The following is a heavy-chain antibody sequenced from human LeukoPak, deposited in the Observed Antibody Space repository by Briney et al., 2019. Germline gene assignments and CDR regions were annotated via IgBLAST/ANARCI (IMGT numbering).Heavy chain of an antibody. Sequence: GGSLILSCAASGFTFDDYAMHWVRQAPWKGLHLVSLFSWDGGSTYYADSVKGRFTISRDNSKNSLYLQMNSLRAEDTALYYCAKASKVGATSYYYYYMDVWGKGTTVTVSS. CDR1: GFTFDDYA. J-gene: IGHJ6*03. CDR3: AKASKVGATSYYYYYMDV. D-gene: IGHD1-26*01. CDR2: FSWDGGST. V-gene: IGHV3-43D*03.